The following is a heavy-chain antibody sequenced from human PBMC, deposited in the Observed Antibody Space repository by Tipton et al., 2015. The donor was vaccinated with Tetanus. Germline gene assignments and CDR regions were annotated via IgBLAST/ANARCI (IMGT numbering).Heavy chain of an antibody. CDR3: ARNYDCSGS. J-gene: IGHJ5*02. CDR1: GFRFHDHG. Sequence: GSLRLSCAASGFRFHDHGMSWVRQGPGKGLEWVSGINWNGDNRDYVDSVKGRFTISRDNANNFLYLQMTSLRPEDTAFYYCARNYDCSGSWGQGTLVTVSS. D-gene: IGHD3-22*01. CDR2: INWNGDNR. V-gene: IGHV3-20*04.